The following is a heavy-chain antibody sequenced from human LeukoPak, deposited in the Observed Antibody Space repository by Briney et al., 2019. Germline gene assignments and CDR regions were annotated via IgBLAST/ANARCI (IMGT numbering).Heavy chain of an antibody. CDR1: GGSISSSSYY. D-gene: IGHD2-2*01. CDR3: ARLPPSDIVVVPAAIYWFDP. V-gene: IGHV4-39*01. CDR2: IYYSGST. J-gene: IGHJ5*02. Sequence: SETLSLTCTVSGGSISSSSYYWGWIRQPPGKGLEWIGSIYYSGSTYYNPSLKSRVTISVDTSKNQFSLKLSSVTAADTAVYYCARLPPSDIVVVPAAIYWFDPWGQGTLVTVSS.